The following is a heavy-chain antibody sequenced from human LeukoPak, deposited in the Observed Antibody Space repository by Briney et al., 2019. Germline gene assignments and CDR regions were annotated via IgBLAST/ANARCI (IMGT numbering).Heavy chain of an antibody. D-gene: IGHD6-19*01. V-gene: IGHV3-33*01. CDR3: ARVAEGQWLALDY. CDR2: IWYDGSNK. Sequence: PGRSLRLSCVASAFTFSSFGMHWVRQAPGKGLEWVAVIWYDGSNKYYADSVKGRFTISRDNSKNTLYMQMNSLRVEDMAVYYCARVAEGQWLALDYWGQGTLVTVSS. J-gene: IGHJ4*02. CDR1: AFTFSSFG.